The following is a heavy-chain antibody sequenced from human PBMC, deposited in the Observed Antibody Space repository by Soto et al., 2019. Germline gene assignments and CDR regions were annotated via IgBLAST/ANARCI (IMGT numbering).Heavy chain of an antibody. D-gene: IGHD5-12*01. CDR1: GGSIISGGYY. CDR2: IHDSGST. J-gene: IGHJ4*02. Sequence: QVQLQESGPGLVKPSQTLSLTCTVSGGSIISGGYYWTWIRQHPGKGLEWIRYIHDSGSTDYNPSLKSRLTILVDPSKNQFSLSLSSVTAADTAVYYCARVGESGYEGGYYFDYWGQGTLVTVSS. V-gene: IGHV4-31*03. CDR3: ARVGESGYEGGYYFDY.